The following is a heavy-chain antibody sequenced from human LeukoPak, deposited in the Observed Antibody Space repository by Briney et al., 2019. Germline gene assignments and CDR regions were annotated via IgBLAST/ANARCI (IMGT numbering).Heavy chain of an antibody. Sequence: GGSLRLSCAASGFTFSSYAMHWVRQAPGKGLEWVAVISYDGSNKYYADSVKGRFTISRDSSKNTLYLQMNSLRAEDTAVYYCARAGGITMIREVKVLDAFDIWGQGTPVTVSS. CDR2: ISYDGSNK. CDR1: GFTFSSYA. V-gene: IGHV3-30-3*01. CDR3: ARAGGITMIREVKVLDAFDI. D-gene: IGHD3-22*01. J-gene: IGHJ3*02.